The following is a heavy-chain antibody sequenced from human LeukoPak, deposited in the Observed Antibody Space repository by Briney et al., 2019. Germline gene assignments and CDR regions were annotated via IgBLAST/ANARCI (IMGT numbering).Heavy chain of an antibody. V-gene: IGHV3-48*04. D-gene: IGHD6-19*01. CDR1: GFTFSSYS. CDR2: ISSSSSTI. CDR3: AISSSARGGFDY. J-gene: IGHJ4*02. Sequence: PGGSLRLSCAASGFTFSSYSMNWVRQAPGKGLEWVSYISSSSSTIYYADSVKGRFTISRDNAENSLYLQMNSLRVEDTAVYYCAISSSARGGFDYWGQGTLVTVSS.